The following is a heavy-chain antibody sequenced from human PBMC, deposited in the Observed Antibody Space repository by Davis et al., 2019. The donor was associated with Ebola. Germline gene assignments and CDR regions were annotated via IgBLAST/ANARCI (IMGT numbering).Heavy chain of an antibody. D-gene: IGHD6-19*01. V-gene: IGHV3-23*01. CDR1: GFTFSSYS. CDR2: ISGSGDST. J-gene: IGHJ4*02. CDR3: AKLFGSSGWYYFDY. Sequence: GGSLRLSCAASGFTFSSYSMNWVRQAPGKGLEWVSAISGSGDSTYFADSVRGRFTISRDNSKNTLYLLMNSLRAEDTAVYYCAKLFGSSGWYYFDYWGQGTLVAVSS.